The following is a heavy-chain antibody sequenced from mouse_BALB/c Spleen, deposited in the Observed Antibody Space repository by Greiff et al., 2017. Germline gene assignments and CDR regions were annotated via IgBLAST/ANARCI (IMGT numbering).Heavy chain of an antibody. CDR3: ARASYGDYPLFDY. CDR2: IRNKANGYTT. D-gene: IGHD2-13*01. V-gene: IGHV7-3*02. CDR1: GFTFTDYY. Sequence: EVKLEESGGGLVQPGGSLRLSCATSGFTFTDYYMSWVRQPPGKALEWLGFIRNKANGYTTEYSASVKGRFTISRDNSQSILYLQMNTLRAEDSATYCWARASYGDYPLFDYWGQGTTLTVSS. J-gene: IGHJ2*01.